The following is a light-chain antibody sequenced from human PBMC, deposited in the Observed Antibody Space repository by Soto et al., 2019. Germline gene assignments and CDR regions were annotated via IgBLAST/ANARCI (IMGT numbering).Light chain of an antibody. V-gene: IGKV1-39*01. CDR1: QSINNF. CDR3: QQSYHNPRT. Sequence: DIQMTQSPSSLSASVGDRVTIACRTSQSINNFLNWYQQKPGNAPKLLIYGASTLHREFPSRFSGSGSGTDFTLTITNVQPEDFATYFCQQSYHNPRTFGQGTTLEI. CDR2: GAS. J-gene: IGKJ2*01.